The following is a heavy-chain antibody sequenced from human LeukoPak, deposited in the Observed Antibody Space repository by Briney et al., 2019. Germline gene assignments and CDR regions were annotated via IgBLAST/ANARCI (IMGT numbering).Heavy chain of an antibody. Sequence: GGSLRLSCAASGSTFSTYSMNWVRQAPGKGLEWVSYISTSNSTISYADSVKGRFTISRDNSKSTLYLQMNSLRAEDTAVYYCARDQGLLGAFDIWGQGTMVTVSS. CDR2: ISTSNSTI. V-gene: IGHV3-48*01. D-gene: IGHD2-15*01. J-gene: IGHJ3*02. CDR3: ARDQGLLGAFDI. CDR1: GSTFSTYS.